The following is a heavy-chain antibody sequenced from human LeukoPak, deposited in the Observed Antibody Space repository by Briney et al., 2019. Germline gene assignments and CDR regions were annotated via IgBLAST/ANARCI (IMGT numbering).Heavy chain of an antibody. CDR3: AKGHCSGGSCYILDY. CDR1: GFTFSSYA. V-gene: IGHV3-23*01. J-gene: IGHJ4*02. CDR2: ISGSGGST. Sequence: GGSLRLSCAASGFTFSSYAMSWVRQAPGKGLEWVSAISGSGGSTYYADSVKGRFTISRDNSKNTLYLQMNSLRAEDTAVYYCAKGHCSGGSCYILDYWGQGTLVTVSS. D-gene: IGHD2-15*01.